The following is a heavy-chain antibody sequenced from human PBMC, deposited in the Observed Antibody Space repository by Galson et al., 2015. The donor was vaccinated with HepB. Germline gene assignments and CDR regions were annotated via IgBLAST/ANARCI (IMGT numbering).Heavy chain of an antibody. J-gene: IGHJ4*02. CDR1: GGSISNYY. D-gene: IGHD1-26*01. CDR2: IYYSGST. Sequence: SETLSLTCTVSGGSISNYYWTWIRQPPGKGLEWIGYIYYSGSTNYNPSLKSRVTISVDTSKNQFSLKLSSVTAADTAVCYCARHGGSYYVFDYWGQGTLVTVSS. V-gene: IGHV4-59*08. CDR3: ARHGGSYYVFDY.